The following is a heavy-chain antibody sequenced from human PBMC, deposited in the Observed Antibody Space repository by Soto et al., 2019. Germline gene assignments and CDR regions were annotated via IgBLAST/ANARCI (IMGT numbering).Heavy chain of an antibody. V-gene: IGHV1-2*04. CDR1: GYTFTGYY. CDR3: ATSGYCTNGVCNDAFDI. CDR2: INPNRGGT. J-gene: IGHJ3*02. D-gene: IGHD2-8*01. Sequence: ASVKVSCKASGYTFTGYYMHWVRQAPGQGLEWMGWINPNRGGTNYAQKFQGWVTMTRDTSISTAYMELSRLRSDDTAVYYCATSGYCTNGVCNDAFDIWGQGTMVTVS.